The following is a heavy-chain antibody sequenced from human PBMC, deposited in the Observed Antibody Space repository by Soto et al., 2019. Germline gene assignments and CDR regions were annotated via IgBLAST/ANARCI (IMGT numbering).Heavy chain of an antibody. CDR1: GGSSRVYD. CDR2: IYYSGST. CDR3: ARRIATAASWFDP. V-gene: IGHV4-59*08. Sequence: PSEIKCVTWSVAGGSSRVYDWSWIRQPPGKGLEWIGYIYYSGSTNYNPSLKSRVTISVDTSSNQFSLKLSSLTAADTAVYYCARRIATAASWFDPWGQGTLVTVSS. J-gene: IGHJ5*02. D-gene: IGHD6-25*01.